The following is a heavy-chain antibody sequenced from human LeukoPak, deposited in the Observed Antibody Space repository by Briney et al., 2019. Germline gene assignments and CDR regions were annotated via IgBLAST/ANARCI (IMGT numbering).Heavy chain of an antibody. Sequence: HPGGSLRLSCAASGFTFSSYAMSWVRQAPGKGLEWVSAISGSGGSTYYADSVKGRLTISRDNSKNTLYLQMNSLRAEDTAVYYCAREGPRGNSQFDYWGQGTLVTVSS. CDR2: ISGSGGST. CDR3: AREGPRGNSQFDY. D-gene: IGHD2/OR15-2a*01. J-gene: IGHJ4*02. V-gene: IGHV3-23*01. CDR1: GFTFSSYA.